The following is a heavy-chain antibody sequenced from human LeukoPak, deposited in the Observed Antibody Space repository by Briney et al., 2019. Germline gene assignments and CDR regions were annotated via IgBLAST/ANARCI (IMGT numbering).Heavy chain of an antibody. J-gene: IGHJ4*02. Sequence: PGGSLRLSCAASGFTFSSYAMSWVRQAPGKGLEWVSAISGSGGSTYYADSVEGRFTISRDNSKNTLYLQMNSLRAEDTAVYYCAKRYSSSWELDYWGQGTLVTVSS. D-gene: IGHD6-13*01. CDR1: GFTFSSYA. CDR3: AKRYSSSWELDY. CDR2: ISGSGGST. V-gene: IGHV3-23*01.